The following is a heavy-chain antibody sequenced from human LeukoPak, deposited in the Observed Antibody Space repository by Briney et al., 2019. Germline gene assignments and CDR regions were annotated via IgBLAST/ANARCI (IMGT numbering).Heavy chain of an antibody. Sequence: QPGRSLRLSCAASGFTFSSYGMHWVRQAPGKGLEWVAVISYDGSNKYYADSVKGRFTISRDNSKNTLYLQMNSLRAEDTAVYYCAKETWEPRGAFDIWGQGTMVTVSS. V-gene: IGHV3-30*18. J-gene: IGHJ3*02. CDR3: AKETWEPRGAFDI. D-gene: IGHD1-26*01. CDR2: ISYDGSNK. CDR1: GFTFSSYG.